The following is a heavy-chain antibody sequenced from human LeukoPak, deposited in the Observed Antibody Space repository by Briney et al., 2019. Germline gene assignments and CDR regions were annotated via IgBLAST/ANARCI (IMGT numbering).Heavy chain of an antibody. J-gene: IGHJ4*02. Sequence: PGGSLRLSCAASGFTFSSYGMHWVRQAPGKGLEWVAVISYDGSNKYYADSVKGRFTIPRDNSKNTLYLQMNSLRAEDTAVYYCAKDRLSSSVLDYWGQGTLVTVSS. CDR1: GFTFSSYG. D-gene: IGHD6-6*01. V-gene: IGHV3-30*18. CDR2: ISYDGSNK. CDR3: AKDRLSSSVLDY.